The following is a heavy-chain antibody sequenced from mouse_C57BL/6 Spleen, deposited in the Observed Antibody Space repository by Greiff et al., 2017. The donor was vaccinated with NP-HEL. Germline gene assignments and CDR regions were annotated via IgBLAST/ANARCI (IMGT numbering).Heavy chain of an antibody. V-gene: IGHV5-6*01. CDR3: ARHEKLRDDYYFDY. Sequence: EVKLMESGGDLVKPGGSLKLSCAASGFTFSSYGMSWVRQTPDKRLEWVATISSGGSYTYYPDSVKGRFTISRDNAKNTLYLQMSSLKSEDTAMYYCARHEKLRDDYYFDYWGQGTTLTVSS. D-gene: IGHD2-4*01. CDR2: ISSGGSYT. CDR1: GFTFSSYG. J-gene: IGHJ2*01.